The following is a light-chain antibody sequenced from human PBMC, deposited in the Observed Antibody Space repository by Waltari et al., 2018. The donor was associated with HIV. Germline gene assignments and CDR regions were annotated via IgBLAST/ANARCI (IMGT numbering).Light chain of an antibody. J-gene: IGLJ3*02. CDR2: RNN. Sequence: QSVLTHPPSASGTPGQTVTISLSGGSPKIGSNYIYWYQQPPGTAPKLLIYRNNQRPSGVPDRFSGSKSGTSASLAISGLRSEDEADYSCAAWDDSLSGWVFGGGTKLTVL. CDR3: AAWDDSLSGWV. CDR1: SPKIGSNY. V-gene: IGLV1-47*01.